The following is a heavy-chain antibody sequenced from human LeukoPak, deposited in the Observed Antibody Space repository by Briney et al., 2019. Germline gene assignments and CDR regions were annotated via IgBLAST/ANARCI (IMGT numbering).Heavy chain of an antibody. V-gene: IGHV3-11*04. D-gene: IGHD6-13*01. CDR1: GFTFSDYY. Sequence: GGSLRLSCAASGFTFSDYYMSWIRQAPGKGLEGVSYISNSGSTIYYADSVKGRFTISRDNAKNSLYLQMNSLRAEDTAVYYCARDRMRGLQLVRRHYYMDVWGKGTTVTVSS. CDR2: ISNSGSTI. CDR3: ARDRMRGLQLVRRHYYMDV. J-gene: IGHJ6*03.